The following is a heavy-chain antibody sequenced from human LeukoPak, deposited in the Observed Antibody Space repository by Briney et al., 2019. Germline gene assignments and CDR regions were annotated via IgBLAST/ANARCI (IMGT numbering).Heavy chain of an antibody. D-gene: IGHD1-1*01. J-gene: IGHJ1*01. CDR1: VFIFTDYW. CDR3: VRDGNDGLNDWEY. V-gene: IGHV3-7*03. Sequence: GGSMRLSCEASVFIFTDYWITWARQAPWKGLEWVANTNKDGSEKWYVDSVKGRFTISRDNAKNSLYLQMNSLKAGDTALYYCVRDGNDGLNDWEYWGQGALVTVSS. CDR2: TNKDGSEK.